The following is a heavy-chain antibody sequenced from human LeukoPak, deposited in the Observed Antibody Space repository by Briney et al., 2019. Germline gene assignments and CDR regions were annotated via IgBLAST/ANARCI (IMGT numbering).Heavy chain of an antibody. V-gene: IGHV4-39*02. CDR2: IYYSGRT. CDR1: GDSISSSNYY. Sequence: SETLSLTCTISGDSISSSNYYWGWIRQPPGEGLEWIGNIYYSGRTYYNPSLKSRVTISVDTSKNDSSLKLSSVTAADTAVYYCARLYYYDSSGPPLWGQGTMVAVSS. D-gene: IGHD3-22*01. CDR3: ARLYYYDSSGPPL. J-gene: IGHJ4*02.